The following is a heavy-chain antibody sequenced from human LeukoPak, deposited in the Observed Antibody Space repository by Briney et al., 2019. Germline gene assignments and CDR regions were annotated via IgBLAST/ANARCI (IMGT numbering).Heavy chain of an antibody. D-gene: IGHD1-14*01. V-gene: IGHV5-51*01. Sequence: GESQKISCKGSEYSFTNCWIGWVRQKPGKGLEWMGLLYPENSYARYSPSLQGQVIMSVDKSISTAYLQWSNLKASDTAMYYCARQNREDATGRKFDPWGQGTLVIVSS. CDR1: EYSFTNCW. CDR2: LYPENSYA. J-gene: IGHJ5*02. CDR3: ARQNREDATGRKFDP.